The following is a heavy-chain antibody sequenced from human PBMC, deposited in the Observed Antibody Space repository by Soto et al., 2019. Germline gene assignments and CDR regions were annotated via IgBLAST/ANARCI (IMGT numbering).Heavy chain of an antibody. CDR1: GGTFSSYG. J-gene: IGHJ5*02. Sequence: GASVKVSCKASGGTFSSYGISWVRQAPGQGLEWMGWISAYNGNTNYAQKLQGRVTMTTDTSTSTAYMELRSLRSDDTAVYYCARDYGSGSSLWFDPWGQGTLVTVSS. CDR3: ARDYGSGSSLWFDP. CDR2: ISAYNGNT. D-gene: IGHD3-10*01. V-gene: IGHV1-18*01.